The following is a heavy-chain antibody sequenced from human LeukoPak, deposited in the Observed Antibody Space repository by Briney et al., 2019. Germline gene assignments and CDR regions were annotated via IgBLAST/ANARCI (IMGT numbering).Heavy chain of an antibody. J-gene: IGHJ4*02. Sequence: SETLSLTCTVSGGSTSSYYLSWIRQPAGKGLEWIGRIYTSGSTSYNPSLKSRVTMSVDTSKNQFSLKLSSVTAADTAVYYCARDRDFWSGFFDYWGQGTLVTVSS. V-gene: IGHV4-4*07. CDR1: GGSTSSYY. CDR3: ARDRDFWSGFFDY. D-gene: IGHD3-3*01. CDR2: IYTSGST.